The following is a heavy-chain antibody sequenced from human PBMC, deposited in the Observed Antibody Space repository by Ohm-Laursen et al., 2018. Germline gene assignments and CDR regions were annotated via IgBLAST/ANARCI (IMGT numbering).Heavy chain of an antibody. CDR3: ARYNIGSWFDP. J-gene: IGHJ5*02. V-gene: IGHV4-59*10. CDR1: GASISSYY. D-gene: IGHD5-12*01. Sequence: TLSLTCAVSGASISSYYWSWIRQPAGKGLEGIGRIYASGTTYYNPSLTSRVTMSLDTSKNQFSLKLSSVTVADTAVYYCARYNIGSWFDPWGQGTLVTASS. CDR2: IYASGTT.